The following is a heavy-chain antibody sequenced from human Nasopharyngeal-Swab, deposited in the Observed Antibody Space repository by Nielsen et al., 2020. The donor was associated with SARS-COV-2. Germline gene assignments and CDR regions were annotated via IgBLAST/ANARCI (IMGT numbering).Heavy chain of an antibody. J-gene: IGHJ5*02. V-gene: IGHV4-39*07. D-gene: IGHD2-8*01. CDR2: INHSGST. CDR3: ARGSCTNGLCYRRRGFDP. CDR1: GGSISSSSYY. Sequence: SETLSLTCTVSGGSISSSSYYWGWIRQPPGKGLEWIGEINHSGSTNYNPSLKSRVTISVDTSKNQFSLKLTSVTAADTAVYYCARGSCTNGLCYRRRGFDPWGQGTLVTVSS.